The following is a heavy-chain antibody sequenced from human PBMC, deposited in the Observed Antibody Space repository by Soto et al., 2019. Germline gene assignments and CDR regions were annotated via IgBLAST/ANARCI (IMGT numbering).Heavy chain of an antibody. CDR1: GGTFSSYT. Sequence: QVQLVQSGAEVKKPGSSVKVSCKASGGTFSSYTISWVRQAPGQGLEWMGRIIPILGIANYAQKFQGRVTITADKSTSTAYMELSSLRSEDTAVYYCAGKSPDYYDSSDPPLGPWGQGTLVTVSS. CDR3: AGKSPDYYDSSDPPLGP. D-gene: IGHD3-22*01. J-gene: IGHJ5*02. CDR2: IIPILGIA. V-gene: IGHV1-69*02.